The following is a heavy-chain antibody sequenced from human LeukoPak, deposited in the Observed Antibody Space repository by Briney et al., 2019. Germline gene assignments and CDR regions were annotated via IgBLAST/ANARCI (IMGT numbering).Heavy chain of an antibody. V-gene: IGHV3-23*01. CDR2: ISGSGGST. CDR3: ARDPRGEYCTNGVCSKTTPQIFQH. CDR1: GFTFSSYA. J-gene: IGHJ1*01. D-gene: IGHD2-8*01. Sequence: GGSLRLSCAASGFTFSSYAMSWVRQAPGKGLEWVSAISGSGGSTYYADSVKGRFTISRDNAKNSLYLQMNSLRAEDTAMYYCARDPRGEYCTNGVCSKTTPQIFQHWGQGTLVTVSS.